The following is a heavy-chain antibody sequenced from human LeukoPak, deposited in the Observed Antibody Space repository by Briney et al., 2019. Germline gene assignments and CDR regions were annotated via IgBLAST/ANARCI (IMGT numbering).Heavy chain of an antibody. D-gene: IGHD5-24*01. V-gene: IGHV3-15*01. CDR3: TADRRDGYLLDC. Sequence: GRSLRLSCAASGFTFSNAWMSWVRRAPGKGLEWVGRIKSKPDGGTIDYAAPVKGRFTISRDESKDTLYRQMDSLKIEHTTVYFCTADRRDGYLLDCWGQGTLVTVSS. CDR1: GFTFSNAW. J-gene: IGHJ4*02. CDR2: IKSKPDGGTI.